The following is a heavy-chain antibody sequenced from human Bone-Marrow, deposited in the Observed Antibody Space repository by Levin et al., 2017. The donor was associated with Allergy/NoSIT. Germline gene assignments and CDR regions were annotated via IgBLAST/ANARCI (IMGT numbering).Heavy chain of an antibody. J-gene: IGHJ4*02. CDR1: GFTFDDYA. CDR2: ISWDGGST. CDR3: AKDIGGGSYFPLSFDY. D-gene: IGHD1-26*01. V-gene: IGHV3-43D*03. Sequence: GGSLRLSCAASGFTFDDYAMHWVRQAPGKGLEWVSLISWDGGSTYYADSVKGRFTISRDNSKNSLYLQMNSLRAEDTALYYCAKDIGGGSYFPLSFDYWGQGTLVTVSS.